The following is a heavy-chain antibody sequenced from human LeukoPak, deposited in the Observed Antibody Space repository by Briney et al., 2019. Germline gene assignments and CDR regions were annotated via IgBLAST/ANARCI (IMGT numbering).Heavy chain of an antibody. CDR3: ARDSIAARPLRPFDY. D-gene: IGHD6-6*01. Sequence: ASVKVSCKASGYTFTGYYMHWVRQAPGQGLEWMGWMNPNSGGTNYAQKFQGRVTMTRDTSISTAYMELSRLRSDDTAVYYCARDSIAARPLRPFDYWGQGTLVTVSS. V-gene: IGHV1-2*02. CDR1: GYTFTGYY. CDR2: MNPNSGGT. J-gene: IGHJ4*02.